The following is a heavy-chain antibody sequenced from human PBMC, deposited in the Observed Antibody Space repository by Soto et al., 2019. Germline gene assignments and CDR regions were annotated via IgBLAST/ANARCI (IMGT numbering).Heavy chain of an antibody. CDR2: ISSSSSTI. D-gene: IGHD2-15*01. CDR3: ARGGGCSGGSCNFDY. CDR1: GFTFSSYS. Sequence: EVQLVESGGGLVQPGGSLRLSCAASGFTFSSYSMNWARQPPGKGLEWVSYISSSSSTIYYADSVKGRFTISRDNAKNSLYLQMNSLRAEDTAVYYCARGGGCSGGSCNFDYWGQGTLVTVSS. J-gene: IGHJ4*02. V-gene: IGHV3-48*01.